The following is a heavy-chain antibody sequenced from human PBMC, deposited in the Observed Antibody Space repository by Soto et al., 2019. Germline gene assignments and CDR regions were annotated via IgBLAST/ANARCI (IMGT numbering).Heavy chain of an antibody. CDR3: AHSFPANFDYFDY. CDR2: VNPNSGNR. D-gene: IGHD4-4*01. Sequence: ASVKVSCNASGYTFTSYGISWVRQATGQGLEWVGWVNPNSGNRGYALKFQSRLTITKDTSKNQVVLTMTNMDPVDTATYYCAHSFPANFDYFDYWGQGTLVTVSS. J-gene: IGHJ4*02. CDR1: GYTFTSYG. V-gene: IGHV1-8*02.